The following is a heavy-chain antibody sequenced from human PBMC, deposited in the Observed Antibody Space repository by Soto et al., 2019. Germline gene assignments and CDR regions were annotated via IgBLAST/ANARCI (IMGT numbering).Heavy chain of an antibody. D-gene: IGHD2-15*01. Sequence: SVKVSCKASGGTFSSYAISWVRQAPGQGLEWMGGIIPIFGTANYAQKFQGRVTITADESTSTAYMELSSLRSEDTAVYYCARGRVRSKDIVVVVAATPHLDYWGQGTLVTVSS. CDR3: ARGRVRSKDIVVVVAATPHLDY. CDR1: GGTFSSYA. V-gene: IGHV1-69*13. J-gene: IGHJ4*02. CDR2: IIPIFGTA.